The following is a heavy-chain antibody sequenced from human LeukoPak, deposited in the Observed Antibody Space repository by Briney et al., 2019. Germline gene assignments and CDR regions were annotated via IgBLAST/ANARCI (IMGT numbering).Heavy chain of an antibody. J-gene: IGHJ1*01. D-gene: IGHD3-10*01. CDR3: ARGGPLWFWESQYFQH. V-gene: IGHV1-2*04. Sequence: ASVKVSCKASGYTFTGYYMHWVRQAPGQGLEWMGWINPNSGGTNYAQKFQGWVTMTRDTSISTAYMELSRLRSDDTAVYYCARGGPLWFWESQYFQHWGQGTLVTVSS. CDR1: GYTFTGYY. CDR2: INPNSGGT.